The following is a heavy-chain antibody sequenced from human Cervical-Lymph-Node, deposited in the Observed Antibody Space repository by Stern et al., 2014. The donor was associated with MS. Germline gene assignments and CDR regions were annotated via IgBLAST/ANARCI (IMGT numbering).Heavy chain of an antibody. CDR3: ASGYYDSSGYYYRGPDY. V-gene: IGHV3-30*04. CDR2: VSKDGNNE. CDR1: GFAFSIYA. Sequence: QVQLVQSGVAVVQPGRSLRLSCAASGFAFSIYAMHWVRQAPGKGLEWVAVVSKDGNNEYYGDSVKGRFTVSRDNSKNTLYLQMSSLRVEDTAVYFCASGYYDSSGYYYRGPDYWGQGTLVTVSS. D-gene: IGHD3-22*01. J-gene: IGHJ4*02.